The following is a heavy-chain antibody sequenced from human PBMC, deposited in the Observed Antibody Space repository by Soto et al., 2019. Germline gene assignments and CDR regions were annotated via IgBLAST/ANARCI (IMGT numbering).Heavy chain of an antibody. Sequence: ASVKVSCKASGYTFTSYGISWVRQAPGQGLEWMGWISAYNGNTNYAQKLQGRVTMTTDTSTSTAYMELRSLRSDDTAVYYCARDRRARGSYSRYYYYGMDVCGQWTTVTVSS. J-gene: IGHJ6*02. CDR2: ISAYNGNT. D-gene: IGHD1-26*01. CDR3: ARDRRARGSYSRYYYYGMDV. V-gene: IGHV1-18*01. CDR1: GYTFTSYG.